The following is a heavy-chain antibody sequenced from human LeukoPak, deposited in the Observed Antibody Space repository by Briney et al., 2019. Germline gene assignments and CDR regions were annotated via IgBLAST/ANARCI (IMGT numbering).Heavy chain of an antibody. CDR1: GGTFSSYA. CDR2: IIPIFGTA. V-gene: IGHV1-69*13. J-gene: IGHJ5*02. D-gene: IGHD5-18*01. Sequence: SVKVSCTASGGTFSSYAISWVRQAPGQGLEWMGGIIPIFGTANYAQKFQGRVTITADESTSTAYMELSSLRSEDTAVYYCARDSHTAMGFGPWGQGTLVTVSS. CDR3: ARDSHTAMGFGP.